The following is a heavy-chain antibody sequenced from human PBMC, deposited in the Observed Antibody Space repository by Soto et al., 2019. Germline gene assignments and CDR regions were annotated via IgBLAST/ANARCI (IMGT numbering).Heavy chain of an antibody. V-gene: IGHV3-33*01. J-gene: IGHJ4*02. CDR2: IWYDGSNK. CDR3: ARGLGYCSGGSCWTFDY. CDR1: GFTFSSYG. D-gene: IGHD2-15*01. Sequence: GGSLRLSCAASGFTFSSYGMHWVRQAPGKGLEWVAVIWYDGSNKYYADSVKGRFTISRDNSKNTLYLQINSLRAEDTAVYYCARGLGYCSGGSCWTFDYWGQGTLVTVSS.